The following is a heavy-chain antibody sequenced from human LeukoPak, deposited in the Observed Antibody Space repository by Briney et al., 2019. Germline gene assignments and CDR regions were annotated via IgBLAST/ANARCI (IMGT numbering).Heavy chain of an antibody. CDR3: ARRGIAASGNWFDP. J-gene: IGHJ5*02. CDR1: GGSISIGGYY. Sequence: SSETLSLTCTVSGGSISIGGYYWSWIRQHPEKGLEWIGYIYYSGSTYYNPSLKSRVTISVDTSKNQFSLKLSSVTAADTAVYYCARRGIAASGNWFDPWGQGTLVTVSS. D-gene: IGHD6-13*01. V-gene: IGHV4-31*03. CDR2: IYYSGST.